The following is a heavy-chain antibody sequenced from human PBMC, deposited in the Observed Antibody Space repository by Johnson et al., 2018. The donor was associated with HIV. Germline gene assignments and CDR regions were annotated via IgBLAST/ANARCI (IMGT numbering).Heavy chain of an antibody. CDR3: ARPADYGDYSRDAFDI. CDR2: ISRSGSIT. V-gene: IGHV3-11*04. D-gene: IGHD4-17*01. J-gene: IGHJ3*02. Sequence: VQPVESGGGLAKPGGSLRLSCAASGFTFSDYYMTWIRQAPGKWLVWVSYISRSGSITSYADSVKGSFTISRDNAKNSLYLQMTRLRVQDTALYYCARPADYGDYSRDAFDIWGQGTMVTVSS. CDR1: GFTFSDYY.